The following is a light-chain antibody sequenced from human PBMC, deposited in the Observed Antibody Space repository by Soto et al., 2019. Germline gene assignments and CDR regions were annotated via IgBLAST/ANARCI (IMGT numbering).Light chain of an antibody. CDR3: QQYDKWPPIT. J-gene: IGKJ5*01. CDR1: QSVSSRY. CDR2: GAS. Sequence: EIVLTQSPGTLSLSPGEGATLSCRVSQSVSSRYLAWYQPTPGQTPRLXXYGASTRANGIPARFSGSGSGTHLTLTISSLQSEDFVAYYCQQYDKWPPITFGQGTRLEIK. V-gene: IGKV3-15*01.